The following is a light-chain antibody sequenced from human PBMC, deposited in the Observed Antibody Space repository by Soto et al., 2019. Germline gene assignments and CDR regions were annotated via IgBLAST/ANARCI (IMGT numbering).Light chain of an antibody. V-gene: IGKV1-33*01. J-gene: IGKJ1*01. Sequence: DIQMTQSPSTLSASVGDRVTVTCQASQDISNYLNWYQQKPGKAPKLLIYDASNLETGVPSRFSGSGSGTDFTLTISRLEPEDFAVYYCQQYSSSPPTFGQGTKVDIK. CDR1: QDISNY. CDR2: DAS. CDR3: QQYSSSPPT.